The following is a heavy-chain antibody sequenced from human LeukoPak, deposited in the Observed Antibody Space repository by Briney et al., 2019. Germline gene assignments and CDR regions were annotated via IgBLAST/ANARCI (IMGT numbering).Heavy chain of an antibody. D-gene: IGHD3-22*01. J-gene: IGHJ5*02. V-gene: IGHV3-23*01. Sequence: GGSLRLSCAASGFTFSSYAMSWVRQAPGKGLEGVSAISGRGGSTYYADSVKGRFTISRDNSKNTLYLQMNSLRAEDTAVYYCAKRGLGSTPFDPWGQGTLVTVSS. CDR1: GFTFSSYA. CDR3: AKRGLGSTPFDP. CDR2: ISGRGGST.